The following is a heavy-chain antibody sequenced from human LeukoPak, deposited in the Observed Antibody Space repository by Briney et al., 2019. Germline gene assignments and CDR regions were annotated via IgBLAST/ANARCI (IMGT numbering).Heavy chain of an antibody. V-gene: IGHV1-46*01. D-gene: IGHD3-22*01. J-gene: IGHJ3*02. CDR3: ARGRNYYDSSRYYYEGDAFDI. Sequence: GASVKVSCKASGGTFSSYAISWVRQAPGQGLEWMGIINPSGGSIRYAQKFQGRVTMTRDTSTSTVYMELSSLRSEDTAVYYCARGRNYYDSSRYYYEGDAFDIWGQGTMVTVSS. CDR2: INPSGGSI. CDR1: GGTFSSYA.